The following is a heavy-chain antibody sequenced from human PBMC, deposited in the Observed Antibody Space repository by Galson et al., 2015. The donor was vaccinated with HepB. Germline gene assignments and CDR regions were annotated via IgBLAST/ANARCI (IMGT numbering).Heavy chain of an antibody. CDR2: IGANNGVT. D-gene: IGHD3-10*01. CDR3: ARDQYYYTSGSYPPTWFDP. CDR1: GYTFTKYD. Sequence: SVKVSCKASGYTFTKYDISWVRQAPGQGLEWMGWIGANNGVTNYAQKFQGRVTMTTDTSTNTVYMELTGLRSDDTAVYYCARDQYYYTSGSYPPTWFDPWGQGTLVTVSS. V-gene: IGHV1-18*04. J-gene: IGHJ5*02.